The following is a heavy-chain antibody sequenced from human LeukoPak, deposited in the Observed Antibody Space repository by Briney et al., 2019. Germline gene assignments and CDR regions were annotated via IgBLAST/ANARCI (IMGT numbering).Heavy chain of an antibody. J-gene: IGHJ4*02. CDR2: IWYDGSNK. CDR3: ARDRPVAVAGTLDY. D-gene: IGHD6-19*01. CDR1: GFTFSSYA. Sequence: GGSLRLSCAASGFTFSSYAIHWVRQAPGKGLEWVAVIWYDGSNKYYADSVKGRFTISRDNSKNTLYLQMNSLRAEDTAVYYCARDRPVAVAGTLDYWGQGTLVAVSS. V-gene: IGHV3-30*04.